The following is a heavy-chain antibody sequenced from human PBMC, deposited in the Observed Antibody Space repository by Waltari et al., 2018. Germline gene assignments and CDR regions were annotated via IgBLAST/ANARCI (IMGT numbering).Heavy chain of an antibody. CDR2: IIPLFGTP. CDR1: GGDFNTYS. CDR3: ASDILTTYYKYFLHT. J-gene: IGHJ4*02. V-gene: IGHV1-69*05. D-gene: IGHD3-9*01. Sequence: QVHLVQSGAVVGKPGSSVKVPCKASGGDFNTYSVACVRQAPGQGPEWMGGIIPLFGTPTYARKFRVRLTITTDESASTAYMELSSLRSEDTAVYYCASDILTTYYKYFLHTWGQGTLVTVSS.